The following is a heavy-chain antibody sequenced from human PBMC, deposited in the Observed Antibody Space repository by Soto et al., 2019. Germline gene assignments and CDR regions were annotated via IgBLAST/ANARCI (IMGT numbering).Heavy chain of an antibody. J-gene: IGHJ4*02. CDR3: ARDYDSSGYPRYYFDY. CDR1: GYTFTSYY. Sequence: QVQLVQSGAEVKKPGASVKVSCKASGYTFTSYYMHWVRQAPGQGLEWMGIINPSGGSTSYAQKFTGRVTMTRDTSTSTVYMALSSLRSADTAVSYCARDYDSSGYPRYYFDYWGQGTLVTVSS. CDR2: INPSGGST. D-gene: IGHD3-22*01. V-gene: IGHV1-46*03.